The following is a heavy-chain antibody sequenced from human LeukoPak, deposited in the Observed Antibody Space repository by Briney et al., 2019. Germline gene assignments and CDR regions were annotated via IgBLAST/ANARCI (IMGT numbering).Heavy chain of an antibody. CDR2: IDTKTGNP. CDR1: GYTFSSCA. J-gene: IGHJ4*02. V-gene: IGHV7-4-1*02. Sequence: GASVKVSCKASGYTFSSCAINWVRQAPGQGLEYMGWIDTKTGNPTYAQGFTGRFVFSLDTSVSTAYLQISSLKAEDTAVYYCAIHPSDSSGYFSYWGQEALVTVSS. CDR3: AIHPSDSSGYFSY. D-gene: IGHD3-22*01.